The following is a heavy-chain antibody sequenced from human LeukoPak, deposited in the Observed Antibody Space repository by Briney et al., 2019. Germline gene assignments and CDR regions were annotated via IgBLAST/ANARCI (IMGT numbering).Heavy chain of an antibody. CDR1: GYTFTGYY. V-gene: IGHV1-2*02. J-gene: IGHJ4*02. CDR3: ARAEDWGAVAGAYFFDY. Sequence: ASVKVSCKASGYTFTGYYMHWVRQAPGQGLEWMGWINPNSGGTNYAQKFQGRVTMTRDTSISTAYMELSRLRSDDTAVYYCARAEDWGAVAGAYFFDYWGQGTLVTVYS. CDR2: INPNSGGT. D-gene: IGHD6-19*01.